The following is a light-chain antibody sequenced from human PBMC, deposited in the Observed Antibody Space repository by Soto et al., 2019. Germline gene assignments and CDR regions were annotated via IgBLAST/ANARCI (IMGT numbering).Light chain of an antibody. Sequence: EVVLTQSPATLSLSPGERATLSCRASQSISNSLSGYQEKHGQAPRLLLNATSTSTAGIPARFSGSGCGTDFTLTISSLEPEDFAVYYCQQRSSWPFTFGPGTKVDIK. CDR3: QQRSSWPFT. J-gene: IGKJ3*01. V-gene: IGKV3-11*01. CDR2: ATS. CDR1: QSISNS.